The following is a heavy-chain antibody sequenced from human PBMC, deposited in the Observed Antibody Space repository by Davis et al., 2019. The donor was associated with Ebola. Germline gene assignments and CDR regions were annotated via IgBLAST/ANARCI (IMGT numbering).Heavy chain of an antibody. Sequence: PGGSLRLSCKGSGYSFTSYWISWVRQMPGKGLEWMGRIDPSDSYTNYSPSFQGHVTISADKSISTAYLQWSSLKASDTAMYYCARLRQQLDDLEDYWGQGTLVTVSS. D-gene: IGHD6-13*01. J-gene: IGHJ4*02. CDR1: GYSFTSYW. CDR2: IDPSDSYT. V-gene: IGHV5-10-1*01. CDR3: ARLRQQLDDLEDY.